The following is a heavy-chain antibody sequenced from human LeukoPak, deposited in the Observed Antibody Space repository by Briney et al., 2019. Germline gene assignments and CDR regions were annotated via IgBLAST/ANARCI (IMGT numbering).Heavy chain of an antibody. Sequence: SETLSLTCAVYGGSFSGYYWSWIRQPPGKGLEWIGEINHSGSTNYNPSLKSRVTISVDTSKNQFSLKLSSVTAADTAVYYCARETPYYYDSSGLDAFDIWGQGTMVTVSS. J-gene: IGHJ3*02. CDR1: GGSFSGYY. CDR3: ARETPYYYDSSGLDAFDI. CDR2: INHSGST. V-gene: IGHV4-34*01. D-gene: IGHD3-22*01.